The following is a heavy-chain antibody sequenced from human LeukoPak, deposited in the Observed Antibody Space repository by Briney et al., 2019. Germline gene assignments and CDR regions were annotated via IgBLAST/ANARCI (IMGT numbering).Heavy chain of an antibody. V-gene: IGHV3-48*01. J-gene: IGHJ4*02. D-gene: IGHD6-19*01. CDR1: GFTFSSNY. CDR2: ISSGSGTI. CDR3: ARDPAGAGIYYDY. Sequence: GGSLRLSCAASGFTFSSNYMSWVRQAPGKGLEWISYISSGSGTIHYADSVKGRFTISRDNAKNSLYLQMNSLRAEDTAVYYCARDPAGAGIYYDYWGQGTLVTVSS.